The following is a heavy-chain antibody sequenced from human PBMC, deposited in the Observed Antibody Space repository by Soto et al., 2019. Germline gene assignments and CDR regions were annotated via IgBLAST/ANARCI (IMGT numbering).Heavy chain of an antibody. CDR3: VSSWGDHRDFDY. Sequence: PGGSLRLSCTASGFTFSDHYMDWVRQAPGKGLEWVGRSRNKANSYTTEYAASVKSRFTISRDDSKNSLYLQMSSLKTEDTDVYYCVSSWGDHRDFDYWGQGTLVTVSP. D-gene: IGHD2-21*02. J-gene: IGHJ4*02. V-gene: IGHV3-72*01. CDR2: SRNKANSYTT. CDR1: GFTFSDHY.